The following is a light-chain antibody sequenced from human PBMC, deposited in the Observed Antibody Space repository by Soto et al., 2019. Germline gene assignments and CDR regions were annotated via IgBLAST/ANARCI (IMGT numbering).Light chain of an antibody. CDR1: QGISKY. Sequence: DIQMTQSPSSLSASVGDRVTITCRASQGISKYLAWYQQKPGKVPKLLIYAASTLQSGVPSRFSGSGSGTDFTLTISSLQPEDVETYYCPKYNSAPHTFGQGTKLEIK. V-gene: IGKV1-27*01. CDR2: AAS. CDR3: PKYNSAPHT. J-gene: IGKJ2*01.